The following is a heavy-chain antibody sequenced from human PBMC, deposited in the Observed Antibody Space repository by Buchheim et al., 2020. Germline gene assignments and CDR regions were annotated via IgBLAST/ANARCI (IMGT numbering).Heavy chain of an antibody. D-gene: IGHD3-22*01. CDR1: GFTFSSYG. J-gene: IGHJ4*02. CDR2: ISYDGSNK. V-gene: IGHV3-30*18. CDR3: AKDHYDSSGYLFDY. Sequence: QVQLVESGGGVVQPGRSLRLSCAASGFTFSSYGMHWVRQAPGKGLEWVAVISYDGSNKYYADSVKGRFTISRDNSKNTLYLQMNSLRAEDTAVYYCAKDHYDSSGYLFDYWGQGTL.